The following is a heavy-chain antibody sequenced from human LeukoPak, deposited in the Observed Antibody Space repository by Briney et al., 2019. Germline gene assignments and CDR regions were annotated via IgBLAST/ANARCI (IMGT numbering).Heavy chain of an antibody. D-gene: IGHD6-19*01. V-gene: IGHV4-39*01. CDR3: ARHSSGWSWGYYGMDV. Sequence: PSETLSLTCTVSGGSISSGGYYWSWIRQHPGKGLEWIGYIYYSGSTYYNPSLKSRVTISVNPSKNQFSLKLSSVTAADTAVYYCARHSSGWSWGYYGMDVWGQGTTVTVSS. CDR2: IYYSGST. CDR1: GGSISSGGYY. J-gene: IGHJ6*02.